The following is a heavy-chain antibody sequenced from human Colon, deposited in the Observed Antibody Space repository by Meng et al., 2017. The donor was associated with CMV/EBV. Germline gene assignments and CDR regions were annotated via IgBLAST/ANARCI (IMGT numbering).Heavy chain of an antibody. CDR3: ARDGYYGA. Sequence: GESLKISCEGSGFTFSNYAMSWVRQAPGKGLECVSVISSGGNTNYADSVKGRFTISRDNSKNTLYLQMNSLRAEDTAVYYCARDGYYGAWGQGTLVTVSS. V-gene: IGHV3-66*02. CDR2: ISSGGNT. J-gene: IGHJ5*02. D-gene: IGHD3-10*01. CDR1: GFTFSNYA.